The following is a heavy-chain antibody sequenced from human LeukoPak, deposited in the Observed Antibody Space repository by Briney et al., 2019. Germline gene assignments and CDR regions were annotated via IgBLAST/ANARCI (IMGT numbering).Heavy chain of an antibody. D-gene: IGHD2/OR15-2a*01. CDR2: IKQDGSEK. Sequence: PGGSLRLSCAASGFGFSTSWMSWVRQAPGKGLEWVANIKQDGSEKYYVDPVKGRFTISRDNAKNSVYLQMNSLRDEDTAVYYCTSLSNSYGMDVWGQGTTATVSS. J-gene: IGHJ6*02. CDR3: TSLSNSYGMDV. V-gene: IGHV3-7*01. CDR1: GFGFSTSW.